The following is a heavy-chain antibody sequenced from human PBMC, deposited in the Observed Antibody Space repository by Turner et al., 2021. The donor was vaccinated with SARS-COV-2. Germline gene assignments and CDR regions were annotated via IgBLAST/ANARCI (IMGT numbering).Heavy chain of an antibody. D-gene: IGHD6-13*01. CDR3: ASTSSSSWYFDY. CDR1: GFTFSIYW. V-gene: IGHV3-7*01. J-gene: IGHJ4*02. Sequence: EVQLVESGGGLVKPGGSLRLSCAASGFTFSIYWMSWVRQAPGKGLEWVANIKQDGSEKYYVDSVEGRFTISRNNAKNSLYLQMNSLRAEDTAVYYCASTSSSSWYFDYWGQGTLDTVSS. CDR2: IKQDGSEK.